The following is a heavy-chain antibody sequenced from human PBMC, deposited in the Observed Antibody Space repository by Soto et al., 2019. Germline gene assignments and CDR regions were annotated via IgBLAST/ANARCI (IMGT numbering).Heavy chain of an antibody. Sequence: EVQLVESGGGLVQPGGSLRISCAASGFTFSSSWMHWVRQAPGKGLVWVSRINSDGSRTNYADSVKGRFTISRDNAKNTLYLQMNRLRAEDTALYYCARGPTGWYGYDYWGQGTLVTVSS. J-gene: IGHJ4*02. CDR2: INSDGSRT. D-gene: IGHD6-19*01. V-gene: IGHV3-74*01. CDR3: ARGPTGWYGYDY. CDR1: GFTFSSSW.